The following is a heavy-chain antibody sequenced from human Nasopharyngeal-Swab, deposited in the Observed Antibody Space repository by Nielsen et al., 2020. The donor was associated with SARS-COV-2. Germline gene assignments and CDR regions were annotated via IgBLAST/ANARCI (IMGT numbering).Heavy chain of an antibody. V-gene: IGHV4-59*01. CDR2: IYYSGST. D-gene: IGHD3-10*01. CDR3: AREGRITMVRRVITKTNLFDP. J-gene: IGHJ5*02. CDR1: GGSISSYY. Sequence: SETLSLTCTVSGGSISSYYWSWIRQPPGKGLEWIGYIYYSGSTNYNPSLKSRVTISVDTSKNQFSLKLSSVTAADTAVYYCAREGRITMVRRVITKTNLFDPWGQGTLVTVSS.